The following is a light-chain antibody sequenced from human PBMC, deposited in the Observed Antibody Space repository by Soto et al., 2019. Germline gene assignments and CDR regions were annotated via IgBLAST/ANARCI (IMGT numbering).Light chain of an antibody. CDR3: QQYNNWPIT. J-gene: IGKJ5*01. CDR2: GAS. V-gene: IGKV3D-15*01. CDR1: QSVSSN. Sequence: EIVMTQSPATLSVSPGERATLSCRASQSVSSNLAWYQQKPGQAPRLLIYGASIRATGIPARFSGSGFGTEFTLTISSLQSEDFAVYYCQQYNNWPITFGQGTRLEIK.